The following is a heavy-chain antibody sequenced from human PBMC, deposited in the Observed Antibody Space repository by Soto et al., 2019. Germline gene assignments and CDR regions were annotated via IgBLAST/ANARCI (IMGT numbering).Heavy chain of an antibody. V-gene: IGHV4-30-4*01. CDR2: IYYSGST. CDR1: GGSISSGDYY. D-gene: IGHD4-17*01. CDR3: ARQESDGDYVMDY. Sequence: SETLSLTCTVSGGSISSGDYYWSWIRQPPGKGLEWIGYIYYSGSTYYNPSLKSRVTISVDTSKNQFSLKLNSVTAADTAVYYCARQESDGDYVMDYWGRGTLVTVSS. J-gene: IGHJ4*02.